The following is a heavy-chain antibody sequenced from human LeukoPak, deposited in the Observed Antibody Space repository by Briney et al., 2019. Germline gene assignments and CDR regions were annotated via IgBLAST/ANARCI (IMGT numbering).Heavy chain of an antibody. CDR2: ISGSASDI. Sequence: PGGSLRLSCAASGFTFSDYYMTWIRQAPGKGLEWVSSISGSASDIYYAAAVSRGFTGSRDNSRGTLHQQMSSLGAEGTVLYYFASGMSLTGDSPFDLWGQGTLVTVS. J-gene: IGHJ4*02. D-gene: IGHD3-9*01. CDR3: ASGMSLTGDSPFDL. V-gene: IGHV3-11*01. CDR1: GFTFSDYY.